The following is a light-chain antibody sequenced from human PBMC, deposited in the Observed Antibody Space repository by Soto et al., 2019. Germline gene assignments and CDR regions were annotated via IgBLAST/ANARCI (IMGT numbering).Light chain of an antibody. J-gene: IGKJ1*01. CDR1: QSVSSS. CDR3: HQYNKWPRT. Sequence: EIVMTQSPATLSVSPGERATLSCRASQSVSSSLSWYQQKPGQAPRLLIYGASTRATGIPARFSGSGSGTEFTLTISSLQSADFAVYYCHQYNKWPRTFGQGTKVDIK. V-gene: IGKV3-15*01. CDR2: GAS.